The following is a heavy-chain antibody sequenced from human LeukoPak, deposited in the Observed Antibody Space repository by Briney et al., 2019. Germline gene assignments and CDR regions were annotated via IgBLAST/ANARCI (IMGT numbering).Heavy chain of an antibody. CDR2: IKEDGGVK. Sequence: PGGSLRLSCTASGFTFSSHWMTWVRQPPGKGLEWVANIKEDGGVKYYVDSVKGRFTIFRDNTKNALYLEMNSLRADDTALYFCARDSTWRLDYWGQGTLITVSS. CDR1: GFTFSSHW. D-gene: IGHD5-12*01. V-gene: IGHV3-7*03. J-gene: IGHJ4*02. CDR3: ARDSTWRLDY.